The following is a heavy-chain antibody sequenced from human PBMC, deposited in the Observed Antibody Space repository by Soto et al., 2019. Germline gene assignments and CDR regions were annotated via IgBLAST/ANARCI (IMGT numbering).Heavy chain of an antibody. CDR1: GGSVSSYY. CDR2: IYTSGST. D-gene: IGHD4-17*01. J-gene: IGHJ4*02. CDR3: ARDRLPDYGDYAYFDY. Sequence: SETLSLTCTVSGGSVSSYYWSWIRQPAGKGLEWIGRIYTSGSTNYNPSLKSRVTMSVDTSKNQFSLKLSSVTAADTAVYYCARDRLPDYGDYAYFDYWGQGTLVTVSS. V-gene: IGHV4-4*07.